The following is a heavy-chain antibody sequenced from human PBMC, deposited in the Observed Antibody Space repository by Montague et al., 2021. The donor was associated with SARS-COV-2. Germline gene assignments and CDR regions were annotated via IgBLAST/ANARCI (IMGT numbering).Heavy chain of an antibody. CDR2: ISGSGYST. Sequence: SLRLSCAASGFTFSSHAMSWVRQAPGKGLEWVSAISGSGYSTYYVDSVKGRFTISRDNSKSTLHLLMNSLRAEDTAVYYCVRSSYCSSSSCSGSYYYGMDLWGQGTTVTVS. D-gene: IGHD2-2*01. CDR1: GFTFSSHA. CDR3: VRSSYCSSSSCSGSYYYGMDL. J-gene: IGHJ6*02. V-gene: IGHV3-23*01.